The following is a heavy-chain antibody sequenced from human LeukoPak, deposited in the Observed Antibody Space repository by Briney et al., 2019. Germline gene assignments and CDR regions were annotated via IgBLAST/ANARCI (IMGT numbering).Heavy chain of an antibody. CDR2: IIPIFGTA. CDR3: ARVDKADCSSTSCPFDI. CDR1: GGTFSSYA. Sequence: PVKVSCKASGGTFSSYAVSWVRQAPGQGLELMGGIIPIFGTANYAQKFQGRVTITADESTSTAHMELSSLRSEDTAVYYCARVDKADCSSTSCPFDIWGKGTMVTVSS. D-gene: IGHD2-2*01. V-gene: IGHV1-69*13. J-gene: IGHJ3*02.